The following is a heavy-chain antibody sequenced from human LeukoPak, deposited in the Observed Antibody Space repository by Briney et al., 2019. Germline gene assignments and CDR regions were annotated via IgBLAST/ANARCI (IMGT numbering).Heavy chain of an antibody. V-gene: IGHV3-74*01. CDR3: VRGNDYGGPHY. Sequence: GSLRLSCAGSGFPFSSYWMHWVRQTPGKGLVWVSRIDRDGSRINYADSVKGRFTISRDNGKNTLFLQMNSLRAEDAAVYYCVRGNDYGGPHYWGQGTLVTVSS. CDR1: GFPFSSYW. J-gene: IGHJ4*02. CDR2: IDRDGSRI. D-gene: IGHD4-23*01.